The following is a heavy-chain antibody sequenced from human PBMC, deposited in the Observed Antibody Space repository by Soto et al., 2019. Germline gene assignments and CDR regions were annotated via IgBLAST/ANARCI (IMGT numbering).Heavy chain of an antibody. CDR2: ISYDGVNN. V-gene: IGHV3-30*18. CDR3: AKALQWLRSGNFDY. D-gene: IGHD5-12*01. J-gene: IGHJ4*02. CDR1: GFTCNNYG. Sequence: QVQLVESGGGVVQPEKSLRLSCAASGFTCNNYGMHWVRQAPGKGLEWVATISYDGVNNYYADSVKGRFTISRDNSKNTLYLQMNSLRAEDTAIYYCAKALQWLRSGNFDYWCQGTLVSVSS.